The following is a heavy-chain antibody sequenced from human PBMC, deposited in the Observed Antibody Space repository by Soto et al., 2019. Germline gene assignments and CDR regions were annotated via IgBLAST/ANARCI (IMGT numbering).Heavy chain of an antibody. CDR1: GFTFSNAW. D-gene: IGHD6-13*01. CDR2: IKSRADGGTA. V-gene: IGHV3-15*01. Sequence: GGSLRLSCAASGFTFSNAWMTWVRQAPGKGLEWVGRIKSRADGGTAEYAAPVKGRFTISRDDSKTTLYLQMNTLKTEDTAVYYCATPGEFSASWYDYWGQGTLVTAPQ. J-gene: IGHJ4*02. CDR3: ATPGEFSASWYDY.